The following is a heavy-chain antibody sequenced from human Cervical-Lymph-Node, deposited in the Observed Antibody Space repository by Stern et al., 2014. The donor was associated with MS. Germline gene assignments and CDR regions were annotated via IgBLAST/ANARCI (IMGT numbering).Heavy chain of an antibody. CDR1: GFTFRNYA. Sequence: EVQLVESGGGLVQPGGSLRLSCVASGFTFRNYAMTWVRQAPGKGLEWVSSIGGSGCNTYYADSVKGRVTIFRDNSKNTLYLQISSLRAEDTAVYYCAKDGRQWPVPLYFDYWGQGTLVTVSS. J-gene: IGHJ4*02. CDR3: AKDGRQWPVPLYFDY. V-gene: IGHV3-23*04. CDR2: IGGSGCNT. D-gene: IGHD6-19*01.